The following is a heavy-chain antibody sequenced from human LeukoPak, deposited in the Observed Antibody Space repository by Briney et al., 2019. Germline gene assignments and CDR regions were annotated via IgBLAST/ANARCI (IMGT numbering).Heavy chain of an antibody. Sequence: PSQTLSLTCTVSGGSISSGGYYWSWIRQPPGKGLEWIGYIYHSGSTYYNPSLKSRVTISVDRSKNQFSLKLSSVTAADTAVYYCARDQGAAAPVWGQGTLVTVPS. D-gene: IGHD6-13*01. CDR1: GGSISSGGYY. CDR3: ARDQGAAAPV. J-gene: IGHJ4*02. V-gene: IGHV4-30-2*01. CDR2: IYHSGST.